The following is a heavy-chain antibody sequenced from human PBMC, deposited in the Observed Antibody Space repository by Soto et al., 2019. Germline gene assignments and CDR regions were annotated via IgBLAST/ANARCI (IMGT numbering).Heavy chain of an antibody. D-gene: IGHD3-9*01. Sequence: PSETLSLTCTVSGVSITPYFWSWIRQPAGEAPEWLGHIYASGRTTYNPSLKSRVTMFVSQTQVSLRLTSVTAADTAVYYCARPFDVHPSLDHYYFDLWGRGALVTVSS. CDR3: ARPFDVHPSLDHYYFDL. CDR2: IYASGRT. J-gene: IGHJ2*01. V-gene: IGHV4-4*07. CDR1: GVSITPYF.